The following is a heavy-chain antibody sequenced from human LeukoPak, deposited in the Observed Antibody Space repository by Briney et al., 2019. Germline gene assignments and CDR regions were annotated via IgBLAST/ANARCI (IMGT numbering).Heavy chain of an antibody. CDR3: ASGYSGSYQLASTNHENYYYGMDV. D-gene: IGHD1-26*01. J-gene: IGHJ6*02. V-gene: IGHV1-8*01. CDR2: MNPNSGNT. CDR1: GYTFTSYD. Sequence: RGASVKVSCKASGYTFTSYDINWVRQATGQGLEWMGWMNPNSGNTGYAQKFQGRVTMTRNTSISTAYMELSSLRSEDTAVYYCASGYSGSYQLASTNHENYYYGMDVWGQGTTVTVSS.